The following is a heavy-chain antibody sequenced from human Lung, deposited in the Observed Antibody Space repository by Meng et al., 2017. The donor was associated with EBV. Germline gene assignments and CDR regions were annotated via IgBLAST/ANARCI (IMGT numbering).Heavy chain of an antibody. CDR1: GFIFSDSD. Sequence: GESGGGLVQRGGSLVLSWGASGFIFSDSDMHWVRQASGKGLEWVGRGRTKHNKYSTDYGASVKGRFSISRDDSRNTVYLQMNSLKTEDTAVYFCWGDLNYGSYWGQGTLVTVSS. V-gene: IGHV3-73*01. J-gene: IGHJ4*02. CDR3: WGDLNYGSY. D-gene: IGHD3-10*01. CDR2: GRTKHNKYST.